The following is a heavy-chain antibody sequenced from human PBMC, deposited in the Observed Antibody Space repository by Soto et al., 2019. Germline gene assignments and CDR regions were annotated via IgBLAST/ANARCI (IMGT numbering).Heavy chain of an antibody. V-gene: IGHV4-4*02. Sequence: SETLSLTCAVSGGSISSSNWWSWVRQPPGRGLEWIGEIYHSGSTYYNMSLKSRVTISVDKSNNQFSLKLTSMTAADSAVYYCARVGYTSGHYFDYWGQGTLVTVSS. D-gene: IGHD5-18*01. CDR2: IYHSGST. CDR3: ARVGYTSGHYFDY. J-gene: IGHJ4*02. CDR1: GGSISSSNW.